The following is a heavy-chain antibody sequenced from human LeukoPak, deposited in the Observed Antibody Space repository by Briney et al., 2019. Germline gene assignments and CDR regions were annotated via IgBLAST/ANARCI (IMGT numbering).Heavy chain of an antibody. V-gene: IGHV4-34*01. Sequence: SETLSLTCAVYGGSFSGYYWGWIRQPPGKGLEWIGEINHSGSTDYNPSLKSRVTISVDTSKNQFSLKLSSVTAADTAVYYCARTPGEVVVVAASFDYWGQGTLVTVSS. CDR3: ARTPGEVVVVAASFDY. J-gene: IGHJ4*02. CDR1: GGSFSGYY. CDR2: INHSGST. D-gene: IGHD2-15*01.